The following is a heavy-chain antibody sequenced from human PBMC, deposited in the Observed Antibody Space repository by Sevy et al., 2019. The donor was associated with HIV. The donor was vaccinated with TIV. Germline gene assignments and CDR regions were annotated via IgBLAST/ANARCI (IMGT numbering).Heavy chain of an antibody. J-gene: IGHJ4*02. CDR1: GFTFSSYA. Sequence: GGSLRLSCAASGFTFSSYAMHWVRQAPGKGLEWVEVISYDGSNKYYADSVKGRFTISRDNSKNTLYLQMNSLRAEDTAVYYCARVKTVGAPFDYWGQGTLVTVSS. V-gene: IGHV3-30-3*01. CDR2: ISYDGSNK. D-gene: IGHD1-26*01. CDR3: ARVKTVGAPFDY.